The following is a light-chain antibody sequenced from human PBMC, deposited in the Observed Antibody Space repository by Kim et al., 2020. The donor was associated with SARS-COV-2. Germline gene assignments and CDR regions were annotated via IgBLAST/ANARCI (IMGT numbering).Light chain of an antibody. CDR2: GAF. J-gene: IGKJ2*01. V-gene: IGKV3-20*01. CDR1: QSLTKNY. CDR3: QQYGSSLMYT. Sequence: DIELTQSPGTMSLSPGERATLSCRATQSLTKNYLAWYQQKPGQAPRLLIFGAFSRATCIPDRFSGSGSGTEFTLTISRLEPEDFAVYYCQQYGSSLMYTFGQGTKLEI.